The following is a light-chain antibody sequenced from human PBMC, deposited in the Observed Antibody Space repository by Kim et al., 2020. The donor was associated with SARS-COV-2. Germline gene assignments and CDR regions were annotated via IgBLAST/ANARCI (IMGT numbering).Light chain of an antibody. CDR2: GKN. CDR3: NSRDSNNNVI. CDR1: SLRIYY. V-gene: IGLV3-19*01. J-gene: IGLJ2*01. Sequence: VALGQTVRITCQGDSLRIYYATWYQQKPGQAPMLVIYGKNNRPSEIPDRFSGSSSGNTASLTITGAQAEDEADYYCNSRDSNNNVIFGGGTKVTVL.